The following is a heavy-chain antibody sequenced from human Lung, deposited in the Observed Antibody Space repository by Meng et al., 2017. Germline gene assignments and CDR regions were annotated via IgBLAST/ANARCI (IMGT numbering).Heavy chain of an antibody. D-gene: IGHD3-22*01. Sequence: GESLKISCAASGFTFSSYAMHWVRQAPGKGLEWLAVISYDGSNKYYGDSVKGRFTISRDNSKNTLFLQMNSLRAEDTAVYFCARPDYNESSGYDYWGQGTLVTVSS. CDR3: ARPDYNESSGYDY. J-gene: IGHJ4*02. CDR2: ISYDGSNK. CDR1: GFTFSSYA. V-gene: IGHV3-30*04.